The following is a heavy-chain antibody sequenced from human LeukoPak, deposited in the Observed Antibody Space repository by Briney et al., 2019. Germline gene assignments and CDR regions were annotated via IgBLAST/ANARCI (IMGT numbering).Heavy chain of an antibody. Sequence: SETLPLTCTVSGGSISSGGYYWSWIRQHPGKGLEWIGYIYYSGSTYYNPSLKSRVTISVDTSKNQFSLKLSSVTAADTAVYYCARNRKSIAVAGTHNWFDPWGQGTLVTVSS. D-gene: IGHD6-19*01. CDR1: GGSISSGGYY. CDR2: IYYSGST. V-gene: IGHV4-31*03. CDR3: ARNRKSIAVAGTHNWFDP. J-gene: IGHJ5*02.